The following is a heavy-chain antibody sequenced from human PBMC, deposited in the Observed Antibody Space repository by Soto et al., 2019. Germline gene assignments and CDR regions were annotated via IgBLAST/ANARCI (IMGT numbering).Heavy chain of an antibody. D-gene: IGHD6-19*01. V-gene: IGHV3-48*02. CDR1: GFTFSTDT. Sequence: EVQLVESGGGLVQPGGSLRLSCVASGFTFSTDTMNWVRQAAGKGLEWVAHISTSGATRYYADSVKGRFTISRDNAKTSLYLQMDSLRNEDTAVYYCARFFGSGFDYWGQGTLDTVSS. J-gene: IGHJ4*02. CDR3: ARFFGSGFDY. CDR2: ISTSGATR.